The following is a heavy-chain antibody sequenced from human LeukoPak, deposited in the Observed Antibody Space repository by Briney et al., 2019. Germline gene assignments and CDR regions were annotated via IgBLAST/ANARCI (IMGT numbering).Heavy chain of an antibody. D-gene: IGHD3-22*01. V-gene: IGHV3-48*03. Sequence: GGSLRLSCVASGFTFSSYEMNWVRQAPGKGLEGISYISASGSGTHYADSVKGRFTVSRDNAKNSVYLQVNSLRVEDTAVYYCAREEYYIAHSGSHDAFDIWGQGTMLTVSS. CDR3: AREEYYIAHSGSHDAFDI. CDR2: ISASGSGT. CDR1: GFTFSSYE. J-gene: IGHJ3*02.